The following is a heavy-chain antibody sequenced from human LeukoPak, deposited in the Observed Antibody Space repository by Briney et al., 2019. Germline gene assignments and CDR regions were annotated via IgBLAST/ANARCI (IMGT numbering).Heavy chain of an antibody. CDR1: GFTFSSYA. D-gene: IGHD6-6*01. J-gene: IGHJ4*02. CDR2: ISGSGGST. Sequence: GGCLRLSCAASGFTFSSYAMSWVRQAPGKGLEWVSAISGSGGSTYYADSVKGRFTISRDNSKNTLYLQMNSLRAEDTAVYYCAKALVSQLVLYYFDYWGQGTLVTVSS. V-gene: IGHV3-23*01. CDR3: AKALVSQLVLYYFDY.